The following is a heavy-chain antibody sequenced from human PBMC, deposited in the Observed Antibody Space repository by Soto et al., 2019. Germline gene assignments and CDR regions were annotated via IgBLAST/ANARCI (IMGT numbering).Heavy chain of an antibody. D-gene: IGHD6-19*01. V-gene: IGHV3-23*01. CDR2: TPGSGGSA. Sequence: PGGSLRLSCAASGFTFGTYDMNWVRHAPGKGLEWVSSTPGSGGSAYYADSVKGRFTISRDNSKNTLYLQMDSLSPEDTAIYYCAKGGSSGWYYFDLWGQGTLVTVS. CDR1: GFTFGTYD. J-gene: IGHJ4*02. CDR3: AKGGSSGWYYFDL.